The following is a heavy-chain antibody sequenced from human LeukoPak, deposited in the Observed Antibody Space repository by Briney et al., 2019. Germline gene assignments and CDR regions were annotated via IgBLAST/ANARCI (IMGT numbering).Heavy chain of an antibody. Sequence: GGSLRLSCAASGFTFSNYEMNWVRQAPGKGVEWGSYIGTSGSTKYYADSVRGRFTISRDNAENSLHLQMNSLRAEDAAVYYCARRYCSSTSCTLDYWGQGTLVTVSS. CDR1: GFTFSNYE. CDR3: ARRYCSSTSCTLDY. V-gene: IGHV3-48*03. CDR2: IGTSGSTK. J-gene: IGHJ4*02. D-gene: IGHD2-2*01.